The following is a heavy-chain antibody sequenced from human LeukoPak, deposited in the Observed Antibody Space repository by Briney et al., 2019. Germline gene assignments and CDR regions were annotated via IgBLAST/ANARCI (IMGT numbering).Heavy chain of an antibody. CDR1: GFTFSDYY. CDR3: AREPTFNAFDI. J-gene: IGHJ3*02. Sequence: PGGSLRLSCAASGFTFSDYYMSWVRQAPGKGLEWVANIKQDGSEKYYVDSVKGRFTISRDNAKNSLYLQMNSLRAEDTAVYYCAREPTFNAFDIWGQGTMVTVSS. D-gene: IGHD2/OR15-2a*01. V-gene: IGHV3-7*01. CDR2: IKQDGSEK.